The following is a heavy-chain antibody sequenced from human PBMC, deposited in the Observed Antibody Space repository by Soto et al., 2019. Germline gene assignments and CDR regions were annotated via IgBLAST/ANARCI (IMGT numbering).Heavy chain of an antibody. D-gene: IGHD1-7*01. V-gene: IGHV4-39*01. Sequence: QLQLQESGPGLVKPSETLSLTCTVSGGSISSSTYYWGWIRQPPGKGLEWIGSIYYSGSTYSNPSLKSRVPISVDTSKTQFSLQLSSVTAADTAVYYCARLRIEGTTYDALDIWGQGTMVTVSS. CDR1: GGSISSSTYY. CDR2: IYYSGST. J-gene: IGHJ3*02. CDR3: ARLRIEGTTYDALDI.